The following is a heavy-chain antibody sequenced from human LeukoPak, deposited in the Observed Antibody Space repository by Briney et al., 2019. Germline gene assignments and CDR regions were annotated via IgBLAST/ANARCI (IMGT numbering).Heavy chain of an antibody. CDR1: GFTFDDYA. Sequence: GGSLRLSCAASGFTFDDYAMHWVRQAPGKGLEWVSGISWNSGSIGYADSVKGRFTISRDNAKNSLYLQMNSLRAEDTALYYCARRASTLEWLPNYYYYYMDVWGKGTTVTVSS. V-gene: IGHV3-9*01. CDR3: ARRASTLEWLPNYYYYYMDV. D-gene: IGHD3-3*01. J-gene: IGHJ6*03. CDR2: ISWNSGSI.